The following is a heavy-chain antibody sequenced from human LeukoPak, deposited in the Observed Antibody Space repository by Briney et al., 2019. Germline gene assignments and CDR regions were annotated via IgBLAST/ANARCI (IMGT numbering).Heavy chain of an antibody. J-gene: IGHJ5*02. V-gene: IGHV3-23*01. CDR2: ISNGGGAT. CDR1: GFTLSSYS. CDR3: AKKGGKVELIGTWFDL. Sequence: GESLTLSCAASGFTLSSYSINWVRQAPGKGLEWVSAISNGGGATYYADSVKGRFTISTDNSKNPLYLQMNSLRAEDTAVYYCAKKGGKVELIGTWFDLWGQGTLVTVSS. D-gene: IGHD1-7*01.